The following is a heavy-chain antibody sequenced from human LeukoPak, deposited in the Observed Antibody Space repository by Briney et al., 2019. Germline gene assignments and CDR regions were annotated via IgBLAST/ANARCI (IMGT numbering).Heavy chain of an antibody. J-gene: IGHJ4*02. CDR3: ARDTMSTFDY. D-gene: IGHD3-3*01. CDR2: IHRDGST. Sequence: GGSLRLSCAVSGFTVSTNYMSWVRQAPGKGLEWVSIIHRDGSTYYADSVKGRFTISRDNSKNTLYLQMNSLRTEDTAVYYCARDTMSTFDYWGQGTLVTVSS. CDR1: GFTVSTNY. V-gene: IGHV3-66*01.